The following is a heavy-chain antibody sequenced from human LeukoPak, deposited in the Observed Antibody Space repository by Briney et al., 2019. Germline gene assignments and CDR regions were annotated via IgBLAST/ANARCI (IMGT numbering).Heavy chain of an antibody. D-gene: IGHD3-10*02. CDR1: GGSISSSSYY. CDR3: ASSMLGYYFDY. Sequence: PSETLSLTCTVSGGSISSSSYYWGWIRQPPGEGLGWIGSIYYSGITYYNPSLKSRITISVDTSKNQFSLKLSSVTAADTAVYYCASSMLGYYFDYWGQGTLVTVSS. J-gene: IGHJ4*02. V-gene: IGHV4-39*07. CDR2: IYYSGIT.